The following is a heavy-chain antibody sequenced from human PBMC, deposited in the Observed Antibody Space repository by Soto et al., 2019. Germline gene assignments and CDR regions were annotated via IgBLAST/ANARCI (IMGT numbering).Heavy chain of an antibody. V-gene: IGHV4-34*01. CDR2: INHSGST. J-gene: IGHJ2*01. D-gene: IGHD1-26*01. Sequence: QVQLQQWGAGLLKPSETLSLTCAVYGGSFSGYYWSWIRQPPGKGLEWIGEINHSGSTNYNPSLKSRVTISVDTSKNQFSLKLSSVTAADTAVYYCARGRGSVSYRYWYFDLWGRGTLVTVSS. CDR1: GGSFSGYY. CDR3: ARGRGSVSYRYWYFDL.